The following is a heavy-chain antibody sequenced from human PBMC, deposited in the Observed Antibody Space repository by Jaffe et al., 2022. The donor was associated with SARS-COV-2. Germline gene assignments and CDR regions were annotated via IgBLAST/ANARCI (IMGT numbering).Heavy chain of an antibody. CDR1: GFTFSSYS. CDR3: ARDMETYYYDSSGYPAEPRYGMDV. Sequence: EVQLVESGGGLVKPGGSLRLSCAASGFTFSSYSMNWVRQAPGKGLEWVSSISSSSSYIYYADSVKGRFTISRDNAKNSLYLQMNSLRAEDTAVYYCARDMETYYYDSSGYPAEPRYGMDVWGQGTTVTVSS. CDR2: ISSSSSYI. D-gene: IGHD3-22*01. V-gene: IGHV3-21*01. J-gene: IGHJ6*02.